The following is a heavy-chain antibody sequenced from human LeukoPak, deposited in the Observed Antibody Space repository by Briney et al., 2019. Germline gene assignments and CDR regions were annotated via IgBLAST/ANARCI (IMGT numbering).Heavy chain of an antibody. CDR2: IYYSGST. D-gene: IGHD2-21*02. J-gene: IGHJ4*02. V-gene: IGHV4-30-4*01. CDR1: SGSISSTSYY. CDR3: ARDRVTQARFDY. Sequence: SETLSLTCTVSSGSISSTSYYWSWIRQPPGKGLEWIGYIYYSGSTYYNPSLKSRVTISVDTSKNQFSLKLSSVTAADTAVYYCARDRVTQARFDYWGQGTLVTVSS.